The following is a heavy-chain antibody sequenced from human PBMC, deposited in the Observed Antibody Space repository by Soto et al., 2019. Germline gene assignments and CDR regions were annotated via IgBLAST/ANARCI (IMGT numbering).Heavy chain of an antibody. D-gene: IGHD1-26*01. J-gene: IGHJ5*02. V-gene: IGHV1-18*01. CDR1: GYTFTSYG. CDR2: ISAYNGNT. Sequence: WASVKVSCKASGYTFTSYGISWVRQAPGQGLEWMGWISAYNGNTNYAQKLQGRVTMTTDTSTSTAYMELRSLRSDDTAVYYCARDMHAGFTHYFDPWGQGTLVTVSS. CDR3: ARDMHAGFTHYFDP.